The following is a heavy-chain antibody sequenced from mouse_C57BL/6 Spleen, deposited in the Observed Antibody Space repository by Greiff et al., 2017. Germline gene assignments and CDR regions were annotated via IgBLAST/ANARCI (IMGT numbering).Heavy chain of an antibody. V-gene: IGHV1-19*01. CDR3: AREEEWADY. J-gene: IGHJ2*01. CDR1: GYTFTDYY. D-gene: IGHD1-3*01. CDR2: INPYNGGT. Sequence: EVQLQQSGPVLVKPGASVKMSCKASGYTFTDYYMNWVKQSHGKSLEWIGVINPYNGGTSYNQKFKGKATLTVDKSSSTAYMELNSLTSEDSAVYYCAREEEWADYWGQGTTLTVSS.